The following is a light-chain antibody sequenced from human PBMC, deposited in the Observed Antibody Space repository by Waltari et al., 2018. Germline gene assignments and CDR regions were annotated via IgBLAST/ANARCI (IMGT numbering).Light chain of an antibody. CDR2: KAS. V-gene: IGKV1-5*03. Sequence: DIQMTQSPSTLSASVGDRVTITCRASQSVNRWLAWYQQKPGKAPKLLISKASALQNGVAPRFSGGGSVTEFTLTISNLQPDDSSTYYCQQYEAFPVTCGHGTKVEIK. CDR1: QSVNRW. CDR3: QQYEAFPVT. J-gene: IGKJ1*01.